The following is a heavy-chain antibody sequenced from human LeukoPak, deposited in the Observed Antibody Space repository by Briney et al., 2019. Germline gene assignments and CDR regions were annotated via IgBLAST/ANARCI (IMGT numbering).Heavy chain of an antibody. J-gene: IGHJ4*02. CDR3: AVSFGGYDAAFY. CDR2: VYHSGRA. V-gene: IGHV4-38-2*02. CDR1: GYSITNGYY. Sequence: SDTLSLTCSIYGYSITNGYYWGWIRQAPGKGLQWIGSVYHSGRANYNPSFKSRATISTGTSKNQFSLKLRSVTAPDTAVYYCAVSFGGYDAAFYCGQGTRVTVSS. D-gene: IGHD3-3*01.